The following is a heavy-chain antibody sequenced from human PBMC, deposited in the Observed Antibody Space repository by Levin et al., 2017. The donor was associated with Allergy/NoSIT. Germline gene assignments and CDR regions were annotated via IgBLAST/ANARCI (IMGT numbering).Heavy chain of an antibody. J-gene: IGHJ4*02. CDR3: ARDSGTIPGLVYFDY. CDR1: GGSVTSGTYY. D-gene: IGHD1-26*01. CDR2: IYYSGST. Sequence: PSETLSLTCTVSGGSVTSGTYYWSWIRQPPGKRLEWIAYIYYSGSTSYNPSLRSRVTISVDASKNQFSLKLSSVTAADTAVYFCARDSGTIPGLVYFDYWGQGTLVTVSS. V-gene: IGHV4-61*01.